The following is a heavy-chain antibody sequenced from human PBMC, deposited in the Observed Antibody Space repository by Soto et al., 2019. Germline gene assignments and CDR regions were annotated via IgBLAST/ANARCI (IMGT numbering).Heavy chain of an antibody. J-gene: IGHJ6*03. Sequence: GGSLRLSCAASGFTFSSYSMNWVRQAPGKGLEWVSYISSSGSTIYYADSVKGRFTISRDNARNSLYLQMNSLRAEDTAVYYCARGRGLGQYQLLFLFNYMDVWGKGTTVTVSS. CDR2: ISSSGSTI. CDR3: ARGRGLGQYQLLFLFNYMDV. V-gene: IGHV3-48*04. CDR1: GFTFSSYS. D-gene: IGHD2-2*01.